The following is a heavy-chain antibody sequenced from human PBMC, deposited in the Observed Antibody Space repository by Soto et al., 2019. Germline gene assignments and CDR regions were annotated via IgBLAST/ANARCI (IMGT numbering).Heavy chain of an antibody. D-gene: IGHD3-22*01. CDR3: ASPISGYSSSDY. CDR1: GFTFSSYS. J-gene: IGHJ4*02. V-gene: IGHV3-21*01. Sequence: GGSLRLSCAASGFTFSSYSMNWVRQAPGKGLEWVSSISSSSSYIYYADSVKGRFTISRDNAKNSLYLQMNSLRAEDTAVYYCASPISGYSSSDYWGQGTLVTVSS. CDR2: ISSSSSYI.